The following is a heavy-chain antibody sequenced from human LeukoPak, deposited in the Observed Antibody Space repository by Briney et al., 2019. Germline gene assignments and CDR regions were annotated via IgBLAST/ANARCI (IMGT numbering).Heavy chain of an antibody. CDR3: ARGDTADLFGWFDP. V-gene: IGHV4-34*01. J-gene: IGHJ5*02. CDR1: GGSFSGYY. CDR2: INHSGST. Sequence: SETLSLTCAVYGGSFSGYYWSWIRQPPGKGLEWIGEINHSGSTNYNPSLKSRVTISVDTSKNQFSLKLSSVTAADTAVHYCARGDTADLFGWFDPWGQGTLVTVSS. D-gene: IGHD5-18*01.